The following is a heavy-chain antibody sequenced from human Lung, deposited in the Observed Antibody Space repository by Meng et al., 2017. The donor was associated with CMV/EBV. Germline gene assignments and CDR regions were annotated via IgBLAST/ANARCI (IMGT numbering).Heavy chain of an antibody. Sequence: GGSLRLXCAASGFTFDDYTMHWVRQAPGKGLEWVSLISWDGGSTYYADSVKGRFTISRDNSKNSLYLQMNSLRTEDTALYYCAKEGRYCSSTSCFYYFDYWXQGNXVNGAS. D-gene: IGHD2-2*01. CDR2: ISWDGGST. CDR1: GFTFDDYT. V-gene: IGHV3-43*01. CDR3: AKEGRYCSSTSCFYYFDY. J-gene: IGHJ4*02.